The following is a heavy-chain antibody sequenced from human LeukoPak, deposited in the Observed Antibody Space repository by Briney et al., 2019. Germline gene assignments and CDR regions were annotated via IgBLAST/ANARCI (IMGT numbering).Heavy chain of an antibody. CDR2: INPSGGST. CDR3: ARSYYDSSGYYGLYGMAV. D-gene: IGHD3-22*01. Sequence: GASVKVSCKASGYTFTSHYMHWVRQAPGQGLEWMGIINPSGGSTSYAQKFQGRVTMTRDTSTSTVYMELSSLRSEDTAVYYCARSYYDSSGYYGLYGMAVWGQGTTVTVSS. J-gene: IGHJ6*02. CDR1: GYTFTSHY. V-gene: IGHV1-46*01.